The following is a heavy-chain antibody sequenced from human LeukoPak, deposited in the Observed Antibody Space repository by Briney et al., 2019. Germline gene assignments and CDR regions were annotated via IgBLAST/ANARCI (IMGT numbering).Heavy chain of an antibody. CDR2: ISGSGGST. CDR1: GFTFSSYA. J-gene: IGHJ4*02. Sequence: GGSLRLSCAASGFTFSSYAMSWVRQAPGKGLEWVSAISGSGGSTYYAGSVKGRFTISRDNSKNTLYLQMNSLRAEDTAVYYCAKDPRYFTMVRGVIVWGQGTLVTVSS. CDR3: AKDPRYFTMVRGVIV. D-gene: IGHD3-10*01. V-gene: IGHV3-23*01.